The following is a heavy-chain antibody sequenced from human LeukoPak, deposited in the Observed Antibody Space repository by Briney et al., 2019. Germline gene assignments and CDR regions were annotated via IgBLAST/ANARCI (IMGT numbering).Heavy chain of an antibody. V-gene: IGHV1-18*01. Sequence: ASVKVSCKASGYTFTNYGITWVRQAPGQGLEWMGWISAYNGKTNYAQKLQGRVTMTTDTSTSTAYMELRSLRSDDTAVYYCARIYCSGGSCYSGLDYWGQGTLVIVSS. CDR2: ISAYNGKT. CDR3: ARIYCSGGSCYSGLDY. D-gene: IGHD2-15*01. CDR1: GYTFTNYG. J-gene: IGHJ4*02.